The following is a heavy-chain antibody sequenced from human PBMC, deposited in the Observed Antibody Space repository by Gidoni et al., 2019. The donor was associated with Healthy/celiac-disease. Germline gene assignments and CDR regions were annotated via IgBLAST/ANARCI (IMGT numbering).Heavy chain of an antibody. V-gene: IGHV1-2*02. D-gene: IGHD5-18*01. CDR3: ARANIQLWPRSTANYFDY. J-gene: IGHJ4*02. CDR2: INPNSGGT. CDR1: GYTFTGYY. Sequence: QVQLVQSGAEVKKPGASVKVSCKASGYTFTGYYMHWVRQAPGQGLEWMGWINPNSGGTNYAQKFQGRVTMTRDTSISTAYMELSRLRSDDTAVYYCARANIQLWPRSTANYFDYWGQGTLVTVSS.